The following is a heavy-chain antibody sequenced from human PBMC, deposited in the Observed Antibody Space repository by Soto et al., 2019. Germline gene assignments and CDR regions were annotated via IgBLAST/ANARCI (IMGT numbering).Heavy chain of an antibody. V-gene: IGHV4-59*08. J-gene: IGHJ6*02. CDR2: VHYGGST. D-gene: IGHD6-25*01. CDR1: GGSISNFY. Sequence: QVQLQESGPGLVKPSETLSLTCTVSGGSISNFYWTWIRQPPGKGLEWIGNVHYGGSTNYNPSVKSRVTSSVDTAKNQLSLNLSSVTAADTAVYYCARHKAAGSDRGGMDVWGQGTTVTVSS. CDR3: ARHKAAGSDRGGMDV.